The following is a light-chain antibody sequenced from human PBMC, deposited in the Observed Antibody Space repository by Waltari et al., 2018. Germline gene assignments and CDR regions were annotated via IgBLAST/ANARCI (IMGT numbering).Light chain of an antibody. Sequence: QSALTQPRSVSGSPGQSVTIPSTGTSSDVGGSHHVSWYQQHPGKATKLMIYDVTKRPSGVPERFSGSKSGNTASLTISGLQAEDEADYYCCSYAGSYTWVFGGGTKLTVL. CDR3: CSYAGSYTWV. CDR1: SSDVGGSHH. V-gene: IGLV2-11*01. CDR2: DVT. J-gene: IGLJ2*01.